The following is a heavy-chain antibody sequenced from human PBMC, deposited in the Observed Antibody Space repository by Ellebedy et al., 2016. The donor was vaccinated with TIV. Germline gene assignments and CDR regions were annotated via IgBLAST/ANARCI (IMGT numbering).Heavy chain of an antibody. Sequence: GESLKISCAASGFSFSNYWMSWVRQAPGKGLEWVANTKQDGSDKYYVDSVKGRFTISRDNANNSLYLQMNSLRAEDTAVYYCARTLYGHYVQYWGQGTLVTVSS. CDR3: ARTLYGHYVQY. CDR2: TKQDGSDK. V-gene: IGHV3-7*01. CDR1: GFSFSNYW. D-gene: IGHD4-17*01. J-gene: IGHJ4*02.